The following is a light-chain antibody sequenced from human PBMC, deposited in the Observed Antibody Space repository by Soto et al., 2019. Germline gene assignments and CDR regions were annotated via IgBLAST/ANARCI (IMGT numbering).Light chain of an antibody. CDR2: DVS. CDR3: SSNTSTSPLLYV. CDR1: SSDVGGYNY. J-gene: IGLJ1*01. Sequence: QSALTQPASVSGSPGQSITISCTGTSSDVGGYNYVSWYQQHPGKAPKLMIYDVSNRPSGVSNRFSGSKSGNTASLTISGLQLKDAADNYCSSNTSTSPLLYVFGTGTKVTFL. V-gene: IGLV2-14*01.